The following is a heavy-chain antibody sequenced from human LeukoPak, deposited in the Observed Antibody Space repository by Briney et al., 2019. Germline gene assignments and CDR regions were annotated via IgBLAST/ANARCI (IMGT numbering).Heavy chain of an antibody. Sequence: GGSLRLSCVASGFTFSSYAMNWVRQAPGKGLEWVAFIQYDGSNKYYGDSVKGRFTISRDISKNTVFLQVNSLRADDTAVYYCARHGGYSNSWPERNFDYWGQGTLVTVSS. J-gene: IGHJ4*02. CDR3: ARHGGYSNSWPERNFDY. CDR1: GFTFSSYA. D-gene: IGHD6-13*01. V-gene: IGHV3-30*02. CDR2: IQYDGSNK.